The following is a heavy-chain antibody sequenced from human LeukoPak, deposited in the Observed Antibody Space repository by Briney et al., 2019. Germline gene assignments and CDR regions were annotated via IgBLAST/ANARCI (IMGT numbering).Heavy chain of an antibody. CDR2: ISAYNGNT. CDR1: GYTFTSYG. J-gene: IGHJ3*02. CDR3: ARDGGSGYYSHAFDI. V-gene: IGHV1-18*01. D-gene: IGHD3-22*01. Sequence: GASVKVSCKASGYTFTSYGISWVRQAPGQGLEWMGWISAYNGNTNYAQKLQGRVTMTTDTSTSTAYVELRSLRSDDTAAYYCARDGGSGYYSHAFDIWGQGTMVTVSS.